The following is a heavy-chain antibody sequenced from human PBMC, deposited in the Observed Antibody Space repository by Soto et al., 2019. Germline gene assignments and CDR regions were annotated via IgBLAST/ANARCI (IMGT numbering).Heavy chain of an antibody. V-gene: IGHV4-30-4*01. J-gene: IGHJ4*02. CDR3: ARGPSGDKVDY. D-gene: IGHD7-27*01. CDR1: AVSISNVNYC. Sequence: QVHLQESGPGLVKPSETPSITCTVSAVSISNVNYCWSWIRQSPDKGLEWIGHISTGGSTYNDPALKSRVTLSVDTSKNQFSLKLSSVSAADPDVYYCARGPSGDKVDYWGQGTLVTVSS. CDR2: ISTGGST.